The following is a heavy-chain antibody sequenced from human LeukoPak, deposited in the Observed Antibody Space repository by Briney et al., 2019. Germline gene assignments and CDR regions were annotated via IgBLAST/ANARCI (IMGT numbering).Heavy chain of an antibody. D-gene: IGHD1-26*01. V-gene: IGHV4-59*11. CDR2: IYYSGST. CDR1: GGSISSHY. Sequence: SETLSLTCTVSGGSISSHYWSWIRQPPGKGLEWIGYIYYSGSTNYNPSLKSRVTISVDTSKNQFSLKLSSVTAADTAVYYCARASGSCPAPFDCWGQGTLVTVSS. J-gene: IGHJ4*02. CDR3: ARASGSCPAPFDC.